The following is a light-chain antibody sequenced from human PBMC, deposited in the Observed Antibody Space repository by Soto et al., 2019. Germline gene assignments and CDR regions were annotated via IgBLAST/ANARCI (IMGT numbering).Light chain of an antibody. V-gene: IGKV1-5*03. J-gene: IGKJ1*01. CDR3: QQYNSHSET. Sequence: DIQLTQSPSTLSASVGDRVTISCRASQSIRSWLAWYQQKPGKAPKLLIHQASTLQSGVPSRFSGSGSGTEFTLNISSLQPDDFATYYCQQYNSHSETFGQGTKVEVK. CDR2: QAS. CDR1: QSIRSW.